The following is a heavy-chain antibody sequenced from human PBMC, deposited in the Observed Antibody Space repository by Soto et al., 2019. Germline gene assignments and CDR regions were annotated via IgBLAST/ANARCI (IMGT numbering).Heavy chain of an antibody. Sequence: VNVTCEEPGERFTSYYRQWVQQAQRHGLELMGVINPNGGSIRFAQKFQGRVTMTRDTSRSTVYMELRGLTSEDTAVYYCARSSGGVYGIIIEGTNWFAPWGQGTLVTVSS. CDR1: GERFTSYY. CDR2: INPNGGSI. CDR3: ARSSGGVYGIIIEGTNWFAP. J-gene: IGHJ5*02. V-gene: IGHV1-46*01. D-gene: IGHD3-16*01.